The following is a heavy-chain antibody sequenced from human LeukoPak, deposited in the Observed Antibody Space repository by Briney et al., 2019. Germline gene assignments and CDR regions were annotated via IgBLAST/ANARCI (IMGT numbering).Heavy chain of an antibody. V-gene: IGHV1-46*01. J-gene: IGHJ4*02. CDR3: ARGYCSSTSCYEPPRY. CDR2: INPSGGST. CDR1: GYTFTSYY. Sequence: ASVKVSCKASGYTFTSYYMHWVRQAPGQGLEWMGIINPSGGSTSYAQKFQGRVTMTRDTSTSTVYMELSSLRSEDTAVSYCARGYCSSTSCYEPPRYWGQGTLVTVSS. D-gene: IGHD2-2*01.